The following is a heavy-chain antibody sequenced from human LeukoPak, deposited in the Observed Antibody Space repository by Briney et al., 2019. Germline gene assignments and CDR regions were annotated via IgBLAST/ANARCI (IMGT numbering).Heavy chain of an antibody. V-gene: IGHV1-2*02. CDR3: ARGWTRGSGKRAAFDY. D-gene: IGHD3-10*01. CDR2: INPNSGGT. Sequence: ASVKVSCKASGYTFTGYYMHWVRQAPGQGLEWMGWINPNSGGTNYAQKFQGRVTMTRNTSISTAYMELSSLRSEDTAVYYCARGWTRGSGKRAAFDYWGQGTLVTVSS. CDR1: GYTFTGYY. J-gene: IGHJ4*02.